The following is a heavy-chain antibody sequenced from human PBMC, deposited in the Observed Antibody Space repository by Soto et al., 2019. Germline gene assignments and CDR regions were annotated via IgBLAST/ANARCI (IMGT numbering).Heavy chain of an antibody. CDR2: ISGSGGST. CDR1: GFTFSSYA. V-gene: IGHV3-23*01. Sequence: EVQLLESGGGLVQPGGSLRLSCAASGFTFSSYAMSWVRQAPGKGLEWVSAISGSGGSTYYADSVKGRFTISRDNSKNTLYLQMNSLRAEDTAVYYCARARGDYDILTGDYDYYYMDVWGKGTTVTVSS. D-gene: IGHD3-9*01. J-gene: IGHJ6*03. CDR3: ARARGDYDILTGDYDYYYMDV.